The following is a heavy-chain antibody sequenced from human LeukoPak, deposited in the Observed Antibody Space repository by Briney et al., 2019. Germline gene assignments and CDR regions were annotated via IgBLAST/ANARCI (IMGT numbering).Heavy chain of an antibody. V-gene: IGHV3-11*01. D-gene: IGHD6-19*01. CDR2: ISSSGSTI. J-gene: IGHJ4*02. CDR1: GFTFSDYY. Sequence: GGSLRLSYAASGFTFSDYYMSWIRQAPGKGLEWVSYISSSGSTIYYADSVKGRFTISRDNAKNSLYLQMNSLRAEDTAVYYCARDLSSGWYANFDYWGQGTLVTVSS. CDR3: ARDLSSGWYANFDY.